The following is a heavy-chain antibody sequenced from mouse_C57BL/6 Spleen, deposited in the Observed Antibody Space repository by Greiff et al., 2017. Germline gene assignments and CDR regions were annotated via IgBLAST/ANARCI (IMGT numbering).Heavy chain of an antibody. V-gene: IGHV1-74*01. Sequence: QVQLQQPGAELVKPGASVKVSCKASGYTFTSYWMHWVKQRPGQGLEWIGRIHPSDDDTNYNQKFKGKATLTVDKSSSTAYMQLSSLTSEDSAVYYCAISTYDYNAKDYWGQGTSVTVSS. CDR1: GYTFTSYW. CDR2: IHPSDDDT. J-gene: IGHJ4*01. CDR3: AISTYDYNAKDY.